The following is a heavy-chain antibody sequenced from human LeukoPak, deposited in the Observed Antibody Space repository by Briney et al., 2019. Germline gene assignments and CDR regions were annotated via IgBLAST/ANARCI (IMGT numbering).Heavy chain of an antibody. CDR3: ARPNSVGPTVYFDY. Sequence: ASVKVSCKASGYTFTDYYMEWVRQAPGQGLEWMGWINPNSGGTNYAQKFQGRVTMTRDTSISTAYMELSRLRSDDTAVYYCARPNSVGPTVYFDYWGQGTLVTVSS. J-gene: IGHJ4*02. CDR2: INPNSGGT. D-gene: IGHD1-26*01. V-gene: IGHV1-2*02. CDR1: GYTFTDYY.